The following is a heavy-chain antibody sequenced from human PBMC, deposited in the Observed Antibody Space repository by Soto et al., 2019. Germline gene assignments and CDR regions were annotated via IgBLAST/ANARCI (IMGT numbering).Heavy chain of an antibody. CDR3: AAAVAGPRYYYYYGMDV. CDR1: GLTFTSSA. Sequence: SVKVSCKASGLTFTSSAVQWLRQARGQRLEWIGWIVVGSGNTNYAQKFQERVTITGDMSTGTAYMELSSLRSEDTAVYYCAAAVAGPRYYYYYGMDVWGQGTTVTVSS. D-gene: IGHD6-19*01. CDR2: IVVGSGNT. V-gene: IGHV1-58*01. J-gene: IGHJ6*02.